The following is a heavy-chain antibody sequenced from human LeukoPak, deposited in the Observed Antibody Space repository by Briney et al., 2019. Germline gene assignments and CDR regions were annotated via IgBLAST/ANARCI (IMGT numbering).Heavy chain of an antibody. J-gene: IGHJ5*02. V-gene: IGHV4-4*07. CDR3: ARAGLVLGYCSCTSCYAWFDP. CDR2: IYTSRST. Sequence: PWETLSLTCTVSGGSISSYYWSWIRQPAGKGLEWIGRIYTSRSTNYNPSLKSRVTMSVDTSKNQFSLKLSSVTAADTAVYYCARAGLVLGYCSCTSCYAWFDPWGQGTVVTVSS. CDR1: GGSISSYY. D-gene: IGHD2-2*01.